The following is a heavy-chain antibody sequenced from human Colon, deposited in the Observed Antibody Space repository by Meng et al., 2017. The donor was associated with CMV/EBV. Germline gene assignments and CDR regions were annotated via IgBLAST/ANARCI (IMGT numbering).Heavy chain of an antibody. Sequence: SGPTLVHPPQTLTLTCTFSGFSLNTVQLSVGWIRQPPGKALEWLALVYWNDDKRYNPSLKNRLTVTKDTSKNQVLLRVTNMDPADSGTYFCAHGGSGYDFGAGGFDYWGQGTLVTVSS. J-gene: IGHJ4*02. D-gene: IGHD5-12*01. CDR3: AHGGSGYDFGAGGFDY. CDR2: VYWNDDK. CDR1: GFSLNTVQLS. V-gene: IGHV2-5*01.